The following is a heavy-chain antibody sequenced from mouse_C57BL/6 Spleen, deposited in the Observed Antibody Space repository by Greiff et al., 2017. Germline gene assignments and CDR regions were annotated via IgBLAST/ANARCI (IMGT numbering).Heavy chain of an antibody. CDR1: GYTFTSSW. Sequence: QVQLQQSGAELAKPWASVKLSCKASGYTFTSSWMHWVKQRTGQGLDWIGYINPSSGDTKYNQKFKDKATLTAGKASSTAYMQRSSLTYEDSAVYYGGRGQTKYDYDGYWGQGATLTVSS. CDR2: INPSSGDT. J-gene: IGHJ2*01. D-gene: IGHD2-4*01. V-gene: IGHV1-7*01. CDR3: GRGQTKYDYDGY.